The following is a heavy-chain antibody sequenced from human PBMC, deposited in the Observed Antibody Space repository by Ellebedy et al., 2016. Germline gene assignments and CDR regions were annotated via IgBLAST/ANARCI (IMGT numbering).Heavy chain of an antibody. CDR1: GGSFSGYY. V-gene: IGHV4-34*01. D-gene: IGHD3-10*01. Sequence: SETLSLXXAVYGGSFSGYYWSWIRQPPGKGLEWIGEINHSGSTNYNPSLKSRVTISVDTSKNQFSLKLSSVTAADTAVYYCARHPGDYYGSGSYYKGFDYWGQGTLVTVSS. CDR3: ARHPGDYYGSGSYYKGFDY. J-gene: IGHJ4*02. CDR2: INHSGST.